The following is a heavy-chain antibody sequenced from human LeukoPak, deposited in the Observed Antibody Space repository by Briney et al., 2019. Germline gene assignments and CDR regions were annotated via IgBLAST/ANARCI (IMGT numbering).Heavy chain of an antibody. Sequence: ASVKVSCKASGYTFTSYGINWVRQATGQGLEWMGWMNPNSGNTGYAQKFQGRVTMTRNTSISTAYMELSSLRSEDTAVYYCARVGSSCWYYFDYWGQGTLVTVSS. CDR1: GYTFTSYG. D-gene: IGHD6-13*01. CDR2: MNPNSGNT. V-gene: IGHV1-8*01. CDR3: ARVGSSCWYYFDY. J-gene: IGHJ4*02.